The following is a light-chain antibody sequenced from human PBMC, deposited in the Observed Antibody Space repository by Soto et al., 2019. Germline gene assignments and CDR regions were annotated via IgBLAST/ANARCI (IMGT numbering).Light chain of an antibody. V-gene: IGKV1-39*01. CDR1: QTISSF. Sequence: IQMTQSPSSLSASVGDNVTITCRASQTISSFLNWHQQKVGKAPKVLMYAAASPQSGVPSRFSGSGSGTHFTLTISSLQPEDSATYYCQQSFSSPVTFGGGTKADIK. J-gene: IGKJ4*01. CDR3: QQSFSSPVT. CDR2: AAA.